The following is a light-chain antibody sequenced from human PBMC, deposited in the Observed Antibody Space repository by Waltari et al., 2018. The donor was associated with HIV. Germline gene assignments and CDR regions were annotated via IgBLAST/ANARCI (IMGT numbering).Light chain of an antibody. CDR3: GSYTSSSTLV. J-gene: IGLJ3*02. CDR1: SSDVGAYNF. Sequence: QSALTQPASVSGSPGQSIPISCTGTSSDVGAYNFVSCYQQHPGKAPKLMIYDVSSRPSGVSDRFSGFKSGNTASLTISGLQAEDEADYYCGSYTSSSTLVFGGGTKLTVL. CDR2: DVS. V-gene: IGLV2-14*03.